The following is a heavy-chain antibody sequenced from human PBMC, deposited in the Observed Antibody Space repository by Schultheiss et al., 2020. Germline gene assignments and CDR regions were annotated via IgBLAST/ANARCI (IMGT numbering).Heavy chain of an antibody. CDR3: AVSSSSYRNNWFDP. CDR1: GFTFTSSA. V-gene: IGHV1-58*02. J-gene: IGHJ5*02. CDR2: IVVGSGNT. D-gene: IGHD6-6*01. Sequence: SVTVSCKASGFTFTSSAMQWVRQARGQRLEWIGWIVVGSGNTNYAQKFQERVTITRDMSTSTAYMELSSLRSEDTAVYYCAVSSSSYRNNWFDPWGQGTLVTVS.